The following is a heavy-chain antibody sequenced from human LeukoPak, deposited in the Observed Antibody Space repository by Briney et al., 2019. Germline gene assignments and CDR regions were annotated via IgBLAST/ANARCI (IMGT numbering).Heavy chain of an antibody. Sequence: GGSLRLSCAASGFTFSSNSMNWVRQAPGKGLEWVSSISSSSSYIYYADSVKGRFTISRDNAKNSLYLQMNSLRAEDTAVYYCARLGSSSWNNWFDPWGQGTLVTVSS. CDR3: ARLGSSSWNNWFDP. CDR1: GFTFSSNS. J-gene: IGHJ5*02. D-gene: IGHD6-13*01. V-gene: IGHV3-21*01. CDR2: ISSSSSYI.